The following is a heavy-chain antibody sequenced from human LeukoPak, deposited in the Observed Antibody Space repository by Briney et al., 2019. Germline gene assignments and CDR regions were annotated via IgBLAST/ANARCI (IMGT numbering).Heavy chain of an antibody. D-gene: IGHD3-22*01. J-gene: IGHJ4*02. CDR2: IYTSGST. CDR3: ARLYYDSSGYYQICYFDY. Sequence: SETLSLTCTVSGGSISSYYWSWIRQPAGKGLEWIGRIYTSGSTNYNPSLKSRVTISVDTSKNQFSLNLSSVTAADTAVYYCARLYYDSSGYYQICYFDYWGQGTLVTVSS. V-gene: IGHV4-4*07. CDR1: GGSISSYY.